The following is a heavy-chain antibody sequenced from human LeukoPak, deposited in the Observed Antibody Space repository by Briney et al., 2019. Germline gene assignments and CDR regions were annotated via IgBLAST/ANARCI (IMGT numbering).Heavy chain of an antibody. CDR1: GFTFSSYA. CDR2: ISYDGSNK. J-gene: IGHJ6*02. D-gene: IGHD6-25*01. V-gene: IGHV3-30-3*01. CDR3: ARVPDSSGYYYGMDV. Sequence: GGSLGLSCAASGFTFSSYAMHWVRQAPGKGLEWVAVISYDGSNKYYADSVKGRFTISRDNSKNTLYLQMNSLRAEDTAVYYCARVPDSSGYYYGMDVWGQGTTVTVSS.